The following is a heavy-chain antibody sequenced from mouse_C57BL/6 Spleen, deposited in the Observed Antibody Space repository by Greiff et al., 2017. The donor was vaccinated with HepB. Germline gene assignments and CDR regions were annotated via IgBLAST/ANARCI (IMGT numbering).Heavy chain of an antibody. J-gene: IGHJ2*01. CDR3: AKLRSPYLYYFDY. Sequence: VQLQQSGAELMKPGASVKLSCKATGYTFTGYWIEWVKQRPGHGLEWIGEILPGSGSTNYNEKFKGKATFTADTSSNTAYMQLSSLTTEDSAIYCWAKLRSPYLYYFDYWGQGTTLTVSS. D-gene: IGHD5-5*01. V-gene: IGHV1-9*01. CDR1: GYTFTGYW. CDR2: ILPGSGST.